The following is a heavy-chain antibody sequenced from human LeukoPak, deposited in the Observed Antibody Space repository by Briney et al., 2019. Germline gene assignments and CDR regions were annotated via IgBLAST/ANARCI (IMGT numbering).Heavy chain of an antibody. J-gene: IGHJ4*02. Sequence: SETLSLTCAVSGGSISSDGYSWSWIRQPPGQGLEWIGYIYHSGTTYYNPSLKSRVTMSVDRSKNQISLKMSSVTAADTAVYYCASYYYDSSAVIYYFDYWGQGTLVTVSS. CDR3: ASYYYDSSAVIYYFDY. CDR1: GGSISSDGYS. CDR2: IYHSGTT. V-gene: IGHV4-30-2*01. D-gene: IGHD3-22*01.